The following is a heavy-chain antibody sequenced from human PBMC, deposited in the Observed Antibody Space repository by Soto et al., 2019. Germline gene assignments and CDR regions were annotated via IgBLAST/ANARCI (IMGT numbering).Heavy chain of an antibody. CDR3: AKYSGYFGVAASTAQGGRDV. D-gene: IGHD2-15*01. CDR1: GFTFSSYG. CDR2: ISYAGSNK. Sequence: QVQLVESGGGVVQPGRSLRLSCAASGFTFSSYGMHWVRQAPGKGLEWVAVISYAGSNKYYADSVKGRSTNSRDNSKKPPYRQSNPLRAADTSVYYCAKYSGYFGVAASTAQGGRDVWGQATTGTVSS. V-gene: IGHV3-30*18. J-gene: IGHJ6*02.